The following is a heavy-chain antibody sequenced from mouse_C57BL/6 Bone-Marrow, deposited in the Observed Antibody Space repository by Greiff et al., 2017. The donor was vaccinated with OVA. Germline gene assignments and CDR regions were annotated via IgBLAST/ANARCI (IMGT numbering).Heavy chain of an antibody. CDR1: GYTFTSYW. D-gene: IGHD2-5*01. CDR2: IYPSDSET. Sequence: VQLQQPGAELVRPGSSVKLSCKASGYTFTSYWMDWVKQRPGQGLEWIGNIYPSDSETHYNQKFKDKATLTVDKSSSTAYMQLSSLTSEDSAVYYCARRGYYSNYYFDYWGQGTTLTVSS. J-gene: IGHJ2*01. V-gene: IGHV1-61*01. CDR3: ARRGYYSNYYFDY.